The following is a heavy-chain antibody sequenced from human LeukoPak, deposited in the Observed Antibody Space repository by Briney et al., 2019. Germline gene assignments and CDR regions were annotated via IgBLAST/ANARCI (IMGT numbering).Heavy chain of an antibody. V-gene: IGHV3-43*02. CDR1: GFTFNNYA. CDR2: ISGDGGRN. J-gene: IGHJ3*02. D-gene: IGHD5-24*01. CDR3: AKGAGYNNGDASDI. Sequence: PGGSLRLSCAASGFTFNNYAMHWVRQGPGKGLEWVSLISGDGGRNYYADSMKGRFTISRDNSKNSLYLQMNSLRTEDTALYYCAKGAGYNNGDASDIWGLGTMVTVSS.